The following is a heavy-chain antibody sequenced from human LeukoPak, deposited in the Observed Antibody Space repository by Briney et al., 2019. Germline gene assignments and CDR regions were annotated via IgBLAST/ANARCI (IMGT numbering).Heavy chain of an antibody. CDR1: GGSISSSNW. CDR3: ARDLGRDGYRAGGY. CDR2: IYHSGST. V-gene: IGHV4-4*02. D-gene: IGHD5-24*01. J-gene: IGHJ4*02. Sequence: SGTLSLTCAVSGGSISSSNWWSWVRQPPGKGLEWIGEIYHSGSTNYNPSLKSRVTISVDKSKNQFSLKLSSVTAADTAVHYCARDLGRDGYRAGGYWGQGTLVTDSS.